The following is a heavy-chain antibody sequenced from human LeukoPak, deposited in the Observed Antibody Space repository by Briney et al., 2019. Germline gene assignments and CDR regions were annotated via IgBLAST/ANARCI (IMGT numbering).Heavy chain of an antibody. J-gene: IGHJ4*02. Sequence: SVKVSCKASGYTFTSYGICWVRQAPGRGLEWIGWISAYNGNTNYAQKLQGRVTMTTDTSTSTAYMELRSLRSDDTAVYYCARDRIFITGTTEPWFYWGQGTLVTVSS. V-gene: IGHV1-18*01. CDR1: GYTFTSYG. D-gene: IGHD1-7*01. CDR3: ARDRIFITGTTEPWFY. CDR2: ISAYNGNT.